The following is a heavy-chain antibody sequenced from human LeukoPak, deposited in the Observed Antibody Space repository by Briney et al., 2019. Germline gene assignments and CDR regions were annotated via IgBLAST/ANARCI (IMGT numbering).Heavy chain of an antibody. D-gene: IGHD6-13*01. CDR2: IDPSDSYT. V-gene: IGHV5-10-1*01. CDR1: GYSFTSYW. J-gene: IGHJ4*02. CDR3: ASTGGYSSSWPNY. Sequence: GESLRISCKGFGYSFTSYWISWVRQMPGKGLEWMGRIDPSDSYTNYSPSFQGHDTISADKSISTAYQQWSSLKASDTAMYYCASTGGYSSSWPNYWGQGTLVTVSS.